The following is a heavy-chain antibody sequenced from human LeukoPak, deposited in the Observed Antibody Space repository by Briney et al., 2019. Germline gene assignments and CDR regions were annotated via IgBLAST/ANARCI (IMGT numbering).Heavy chain of an antibody. CDR2: ISSSSSYI. CDR3: ARGVVIAAGYPWFDP. Sequence: PGGSLRLSCAASGFTFSTYSMNWVRQAPGKGLEWVSYISSSSSYIYYADSVKGRFTISRDNAKNSLYLQMNSLRAEDTAVYYCARGVVIAAGYPWFDPWGQGTLVIVSS. V-gene: IGHV3-21*01. D-gene: IGHD2-15*01. J-gene: IGHJ5*02. CDR1: GFTFSTYS.